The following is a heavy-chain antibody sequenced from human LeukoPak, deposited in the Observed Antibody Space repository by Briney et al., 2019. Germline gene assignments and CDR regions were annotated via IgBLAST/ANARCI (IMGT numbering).Heavy chain of an antibody. V-gene: IGHV3-53*01. D-gene: IGHD2-2*01. Sequence: PGGSLRLSCAASGFTVSSNYMSWVRQAPGKGLEWVSVIYSGGSTNYADSVKGRFTISRDNSENSLYLRMSSLRAEDTAVYYCATTTRSSSWDYWGQGTLVTVSS. CDR2: IYSGGST. CDR3: ATTTRSSSWDY. CDR1: GFTVSSNY. J-gene: IGHJ4*02.